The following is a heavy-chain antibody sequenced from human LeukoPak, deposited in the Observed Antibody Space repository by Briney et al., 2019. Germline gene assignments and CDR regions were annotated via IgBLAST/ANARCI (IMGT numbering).Heavy chain of an antibody. CDR2: VSYDGSNK. Sequence: PGGSLRLSCAASGFTFSSYAMHWVRQAPGKGLEWVAVVSYDGSNKYYADSVKGRFTISRDNSKNTLYLQMNSLRAEDTAVYYCAIRDLQIAAAETNPYWGQGTLVTVSS. J-gene: IGHJ4*02. CDR1: GFTFSSYA. V-gene: IGHV3-30-3*01. D-gene: IGHD6-13*01. CDR3: AIRDLQIAAAETNPY.